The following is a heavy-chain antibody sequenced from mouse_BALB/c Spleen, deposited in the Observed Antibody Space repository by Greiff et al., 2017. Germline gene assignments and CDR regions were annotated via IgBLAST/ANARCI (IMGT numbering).Heavy chain of an antibody. CDR3: ARDGNYGCAY. D-gene: IGHD2-1*01. CDR1: GFNIKDYY. V-gene: IGHV14-1*02. CDR2: IDPENGNT. Sequence: VQLQQSGAELVRPGALVKLSCKASGFNIKDYYMHWVKQRPEQGLEWIGWIDPENGNTIYDPKFQGKASITADTSSNTAYLQLSSLTSEDTAVYYCARDGNYGCAYWGQGTLVTVSA. J-gene: IGHJ3*01.